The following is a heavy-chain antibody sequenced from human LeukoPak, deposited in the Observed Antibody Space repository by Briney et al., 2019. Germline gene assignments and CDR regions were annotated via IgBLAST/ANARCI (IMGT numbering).Heavy chain of an antibody. D-gene: IGHD2-21*01. J-gene: IGHJ5*02. CDR2: INHSGST. Sequence: SETLSLTCTVSGGSIGTYYWSWIRQPPGKGLEWIGEINHSGSTNYNPSLKSRVTISVDTSKNQFSLKLSSVTAADTAVYYCARGFRSWVNWFDPWGQGTLVTVSS. CDR1: GGSIGTYY. CDR3: ARGFRSWVNWFDP. V-gene: IGHV4-34*01.